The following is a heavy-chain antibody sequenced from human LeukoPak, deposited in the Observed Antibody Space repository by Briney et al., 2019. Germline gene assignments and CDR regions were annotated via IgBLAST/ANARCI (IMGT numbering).Heavy chain of an antibody. CDR1: GGSINSYY. V-gene: IGHV4-4*07. D-gene: IGHD4-23*01. CDR3: ARGGKATVVTM. J-gene: IGHJ4*02. CDR2: IYSSGST. Sequence: SETLSLTCTVSGGSINSYYWSWIRQPAGNGLEWIGRIYSSGSTNYNPSLKSRVSMSVDTSKNQFSLKLTSVTAADTAVYYCARGGKATVVTMWGQGTLVTVSS.